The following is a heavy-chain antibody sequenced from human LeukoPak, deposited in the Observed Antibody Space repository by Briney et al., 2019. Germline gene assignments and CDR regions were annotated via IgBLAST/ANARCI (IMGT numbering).Heavy chain of an antibody. CDR2: IYYSGST. J-gene: IGHJ4*02. D-gene: IGHD5-18*01. CDR3: ARENVDTAMVVLDY. V-gene: IGHV4-59*01. CDR1: GGSISSYY. Sequence: SETLSLTCTVSGGSISSYYWSWIRQPPGKGLEWIGYIYYSGSTNYNPSLKSRVTISVGTSKNQFSLKLSSVTAADTAVYYCARENVDTAMVVLDYWGQGTLVTVSS.